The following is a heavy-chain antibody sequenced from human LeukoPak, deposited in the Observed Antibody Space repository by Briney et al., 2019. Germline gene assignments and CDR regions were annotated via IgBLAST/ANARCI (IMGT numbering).Heavy chain of an antibody. D-gene: IGHD5-12*01. CDR1: GGSISSYY. CDR2: IYDSGST. V-gene: IGHV4-59*01. J-gene: IGHJ4*02. Sequence: SETLSLTCTVSGGSISSYYWNWIRQPPGKGLEWIGYIYDSGSTKYNSSLKSRVTISVDTSKSQFSLKLGSVTAADTAVYYCARGPGVATPFDYWGQGTLVTVSS. CDR3: ARGPGVATPFDY.